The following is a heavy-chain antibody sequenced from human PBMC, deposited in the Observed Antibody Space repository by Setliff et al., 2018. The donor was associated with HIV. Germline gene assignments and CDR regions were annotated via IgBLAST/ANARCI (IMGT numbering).Heavy chain of an antibody. D-gene: IGHD1-7*01. CDR2: INPESGGT. J-gene: IGHJ6*04. CDR3: AKDRTGTGTTLHV. V-gene: IGHV1-2*06. Sequence: GASVKVSCKASGYTFTDCYIHWVRQAPGQGLEWMGRINPESGGTNYVQKFQGRVTMTRDTSINTAYLELSRLRSDDTAVYYCAKDRTGTGTTLHVWGKGTTVTVSS. CDR1: GYTFTDCY.